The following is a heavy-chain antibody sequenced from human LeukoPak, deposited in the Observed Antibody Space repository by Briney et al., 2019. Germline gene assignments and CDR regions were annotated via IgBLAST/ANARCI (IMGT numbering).Heavy chain of an antibody. CDR2: IYYSGST. Sequence: PSETLSLTCTVSGGSISSGGYYWSWIRQHPGKGLEWIGYIYYSGSTYYNPSLKSGVTISVDTSKNQFSLKLSSVTAADTAVYYCARVWKTYSYLDYWGQGTLVTVSS. CDR3: ARVWKTYSYLDY. V-gene: IGHV4-31*03. J-gene: IGHJ4*02. CDR1: GGSISSGGYY. D-gene: IGHD1-1*01.